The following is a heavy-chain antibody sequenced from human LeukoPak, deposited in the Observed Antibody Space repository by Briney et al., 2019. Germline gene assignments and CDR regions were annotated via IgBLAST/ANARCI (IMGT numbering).Heavy chain of an antibody. V-gene: IGHV3-23*01. CDR1: GFTFNSYA. D-gene: IGHD6-6*01. CDR3: AKGQLVRGEFDY. J-gene: IGHJ4*02. Sequence: GGSLRLSCAASGFTFNSYAMSWVRQAPGKGLEWVSAISGSGGSTYYADSVKGRFTISRDNSKNTLYLQMNSLRAEDTAVYYCAKGQLVRGEFDYWGQGTLVTVSS. CDR2: ISGSGGST.